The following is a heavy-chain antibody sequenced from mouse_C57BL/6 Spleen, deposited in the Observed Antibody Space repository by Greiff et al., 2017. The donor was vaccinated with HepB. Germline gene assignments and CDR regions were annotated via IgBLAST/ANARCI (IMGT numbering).Heavy chain of an antibody. CDR1: GFTFSSYA. CDR2: ISDGGSYT. V-gene: IGHV5-4*01. J-gene: IGHJ2*01. Sequence: EVMLVESGGGLVKPGGSLKLSCAASGFTFSSYAMSWVRQTPEKRLEWVATISDGGSYTYYPDNVKGRFTISRDNAKNNLYLQMSHLKSEDTAIYYCAREYGYYEFDYWGQGTTLTVSS. CDR3: AREYGYYEFDY. D-gene: IGHD2-3*01.